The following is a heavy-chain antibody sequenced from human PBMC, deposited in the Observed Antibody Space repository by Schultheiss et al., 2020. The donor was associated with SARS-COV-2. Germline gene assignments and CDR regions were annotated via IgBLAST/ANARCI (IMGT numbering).Heavy chain of an antibody. V-gene: IGHV3-21*01. J-gene: IGHJ6*02. CDR2: ISSSSSYI. D-gene: IGHD3-3*01. CDR3: ARVIINYDFWSGSQFYYGMDV. Sequence: GESLKISCAASGFTFSSYSMNWVRQAPGKGLEWVSSISSSSSYIYYADSVKGRFTISRDNAKNSLYLQMNSLRAEDTAVYYCARVIINYDFWSGSQFYYGMDVWGQGTTVTVSS. CDR1: GFTFSSYS.